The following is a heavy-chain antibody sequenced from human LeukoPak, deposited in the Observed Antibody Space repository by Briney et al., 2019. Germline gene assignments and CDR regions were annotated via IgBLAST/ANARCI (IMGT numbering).Heavy chain of an antibody. D-gene: IGHD2-2*02. CDR2: ISSSGSTI. CDR3: ARAATPLGYCSSTSCYSRSGYFQH. Sequence: GGSLRLSCAASGFTFSSYEMNWVRQAPGKGLEWVSYISSSGSTIYYADSVKGRFTISRDNAKNSLYLQMNSLRAEDTAVYYCARAATPLGYCSSTSCYSRSGYFQHWGQGTLVTVSS. CDR1: GFTFSSYE. J-gene: IGHJ1*01. V-gene: IGHV3-48*03.